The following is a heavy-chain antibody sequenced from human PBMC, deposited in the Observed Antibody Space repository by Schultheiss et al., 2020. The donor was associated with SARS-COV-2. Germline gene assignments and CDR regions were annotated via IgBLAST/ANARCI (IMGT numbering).Heavy chain of an antibody. CDR1: GFTFSSYA. Sequence: GGSLRLSCAASGFTFSSYAMHWVRQAPGKGLEYVSAISSNGGSTYYADSVKGRFTISRDNSKNTLYLQMNSLRAEDTAVYYCARGYCGGQYYYYGMDVWGQGTTVTVSS. V-gene: IGHV3-64*04. D-gene: IGHD2-21*01. CDR3: ARGYCGGQYYYYGMDV. CDR2: ISSNGGST. J-gene: IGHJ6*02.